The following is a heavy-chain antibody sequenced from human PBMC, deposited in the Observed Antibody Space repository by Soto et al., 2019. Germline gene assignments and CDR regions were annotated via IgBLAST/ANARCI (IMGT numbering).Heavy chain of an antibody. D-gene: IGHD1-26*01. CDR1: GFTFSSYE. V-gene: IGHV3-48*03. CDR2: ISSSGSTI. CDR3: ARSLPTYSGSYSPFDY. J-gene: IGHJ4*02. Sequence: EVQLVESGGGLVQPGGSLRLSCAASGFTFSSYEMNWVRQAPGKGLEWGSYISSSGSTIYYADSVKGRFTISRDNAKNSLYLQMNSLRAEDTAVYYCARSLPTYSGSYSPFDYWGQGTLVTVSS.